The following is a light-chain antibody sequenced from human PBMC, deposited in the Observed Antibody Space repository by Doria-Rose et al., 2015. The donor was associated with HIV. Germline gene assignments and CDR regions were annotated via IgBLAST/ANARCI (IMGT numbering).Light chain of an antibody. CDR1: QSFSSNY. CDR3: HQYGTSWT. V-gene: IGKV3-20*01. Sequence: EIVMTQSPGTLSLSPGERATLSCMASQSFSSNYLAWYQQKTGQAPSLLIYDGSTRATGIPDRFSASGSGTDFTLTINRLEPEDFALYYCHQYGTSWTFGQGTKVEI. CDR2: DGS. J-gene: IGKJ1*01.